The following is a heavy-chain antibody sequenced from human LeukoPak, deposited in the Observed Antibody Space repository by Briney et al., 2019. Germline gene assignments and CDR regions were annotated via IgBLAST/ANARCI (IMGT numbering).Heavy chain of an antibody. D-gene: IGHD6-25*01. V-gene: IGHV3-48*01. CDR1: GFTFRSYS. Sequence: TGGSLRLSCAASGFTFRSYSMNWVSQTPGKGLEWVSYISTGSNTIYNTDSVKDRFTISRDDAKNPLFLQMNSLRAEDTAVYYCARGGIDLWGRGTLVTVSS. J-gene: IGHJ2*01. CDR2: ISTGSNTI. CDR3: ARGGIDL.